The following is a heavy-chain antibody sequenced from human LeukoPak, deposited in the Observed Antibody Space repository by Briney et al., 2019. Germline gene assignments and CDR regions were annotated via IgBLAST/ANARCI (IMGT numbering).Heavy chain of an antibody. D-gene: IGHD2-2*01. J-gene: IGHJ4*02. CDR3: ARVPPSAHQLLSSDY. CDR2: ISANNGET. CDR1: GYTFTNYG. Sequence: GASVKVSCKTSGYTFTNYGISWVRQAPGQGLEWMSWISANNGETRYAQNFQGRVTMTTDTSTTTAYMELRNLRSDDTAVYYCARVPPSAHQLLSSDYWGQGTQVTVSS. V-gene: IGHV1-18*04.